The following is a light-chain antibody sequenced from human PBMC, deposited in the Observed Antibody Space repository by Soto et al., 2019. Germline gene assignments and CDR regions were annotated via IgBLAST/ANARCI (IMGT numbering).Light chain of an antibody. CDR3: CSYASSTSYV. V-gene: IGLV2-14*01. Sequence: SALTQAGYVCRSRGQWITITKTETSGDVGGYNFVSWYQQYPGKAPKLMIHDVTARPSGVSIRFSGSKSGTTASLTISGLQPEDEADYYCCSYASSTSYVFGTGTKVTVL. CDR1: SGDVGGYNF. J-gene: IGLJ1*01. CDR2: DVT.